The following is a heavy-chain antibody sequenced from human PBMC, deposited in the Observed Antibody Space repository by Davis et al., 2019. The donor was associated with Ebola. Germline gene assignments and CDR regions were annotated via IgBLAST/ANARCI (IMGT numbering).Heavy chain of an antibody. CDR2: ISFNGAGT. Sequence: GESLKISCVVSGLTFSHYGMAWVRQAPGKGLEWVSSISFNGAGTHYADSVKDRFIISRDNAHSSLYLQLNSLRDEDTAVYFCARRILSPSRGGMDVWGRGTTVIVSS. CDR3: ARRILSPSRGGMDV. J-gene: IGHJ6*02. V-gene: IGHV3-48*02. CDR1: GLTFSHYG. D-gene: IGHD2/OR15-2a*01.